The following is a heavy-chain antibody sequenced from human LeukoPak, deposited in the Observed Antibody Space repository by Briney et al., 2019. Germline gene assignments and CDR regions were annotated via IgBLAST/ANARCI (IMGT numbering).Heavy chain of an antibody. CDR1: GYTFATYG. CDR3: ARDGPYQLPSQDGFDI. Sequence: ASVKVSCKASGYTFATYGISWVRQPPGQGLEWMAWISVYNGNINYAQKVQGRVTMTTDTSTSTAYMELRSLRSDDTAVYYCARDGPYQLPSQDGFDIWGQGTMVTVSS. CDR2: ISVYNGNI. V-gene: IGHV1-18*01. J-gene: IGHJ3*02. D-gene: IGHD2-2*01.